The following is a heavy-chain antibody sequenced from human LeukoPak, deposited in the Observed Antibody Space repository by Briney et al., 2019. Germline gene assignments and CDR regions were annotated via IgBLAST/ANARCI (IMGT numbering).Heavy chain of an antibody. CDR3: AREMTTVTTLFDY. J-gene: IGHJ4*02. CDR2: ISAYNGNT. CDR1: GYTFTSYG. V-gene: IGHV1-18*01. Sequence: ASVTVSCSASGYTFTSYGINWAGQAPGQGLEWMGWISAYNGNTNYAQKLQGRVTMTTDTSTSTAYMELRSLRSDDTAVYYCAREMTTVTTLFDYWDQGTLVTVSS. D-gene: IGHD4-17*01.